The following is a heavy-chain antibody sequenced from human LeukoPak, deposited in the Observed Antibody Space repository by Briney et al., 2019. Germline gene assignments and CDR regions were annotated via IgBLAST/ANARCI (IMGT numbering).Heavy chain of an antibody. D-gene: IGHD3-10*01. CDR1: GGSISSYY. Sequence: SETLSLTCTVSGGSISSYYWSWIRQPPGKGLEWIGYTFSGGRTNFNPSLKSRVTISVDTSKNQFSLKLSSVTAADTAVYYCARSIRGGILYYFDYWGQGTLVTVSS. J-gene: IGHJ4*02. CDR3: ARSIRGGILYYFDY. V-gene: IGHV4-59*01. CDR2: TFSGGRT.